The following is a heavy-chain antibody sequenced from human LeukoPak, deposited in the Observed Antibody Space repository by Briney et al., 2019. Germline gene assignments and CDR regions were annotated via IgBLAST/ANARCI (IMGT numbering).Heavy chain of an antibody. D-gene: IGHD6-13*01. CDR1: GGSISSGGYS. V-gene: IGHV4-30-4*07. CDR2: IYYSGST. Sequence: SETLSLTCAVSGGSISSGGYSWSWIRQPPGKGLEWIGYIYYSGSTYYNPSLKSRVTISVDTSKNQFSLKLSSVTAADTAVYYCASRIAAASLDYWGQGTLVTVSS. CDR3: ASRIAAASLDY. J-gene: IGHJ4*02.